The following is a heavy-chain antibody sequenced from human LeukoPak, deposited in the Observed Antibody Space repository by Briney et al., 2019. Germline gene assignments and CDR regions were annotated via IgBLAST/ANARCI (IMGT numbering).Heavy chain of an antibody. Sequence: GASVKVSCKASGGTFSSYAISWVRQAPGQGLEWMGRIIPILGIANYAQKFQGRVTITADKSTSTAYMELSSLRSEDTAVYYCAREGGFDTFDIWGQGTMVTVSS. D-gene: IGHD2-15*01. CDR3: AREGGFDTFDI. CDR2: IIPILGIA. V-gene: IGHV1-69*04. J-gene: IGHJ3*02. CDR1: GGTFSSYA.